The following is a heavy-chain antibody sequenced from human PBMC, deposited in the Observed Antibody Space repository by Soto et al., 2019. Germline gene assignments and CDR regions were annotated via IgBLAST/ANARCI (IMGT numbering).Heavy chain of an antibody. J-gene: IGHJ6*02. Sequence: PGGSLRLSCAASGFTFSNYGMHWVRQAPGKGLEWVAVISYDGSNKYSADSVKGRFTISRDNSKNTLYLQMNSLRAEDTALYYCAKDQRWLNYGMDVWGQGTTVTVS. D-gene: IGHD5-12*01. CDR1: GFTFSNYG. CDR2: ISYDGSNK. CDR3: AKDQRWLNYGMDV. V-gene: IGHV3-30*18.